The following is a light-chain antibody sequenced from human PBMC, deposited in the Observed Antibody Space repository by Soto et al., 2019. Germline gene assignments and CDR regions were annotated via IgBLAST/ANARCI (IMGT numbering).Light chain of an antibody. CDR3: QLYSDSPLT. CDR1: QTVRTNY. J-gene: IGKJ4*01. CDR2: GAS. V-gene: IGKV3-20*01. Sequence: EIVLTQSPGTLSLSPGERATLSCRASQTVRTNYLAWFQHKPGQAPRLLIYGASSRSTGIPDRFSGSGSGTDFTLTINRLELEDFAVYFCQLYSDSPLTFGGGTKVEIK.